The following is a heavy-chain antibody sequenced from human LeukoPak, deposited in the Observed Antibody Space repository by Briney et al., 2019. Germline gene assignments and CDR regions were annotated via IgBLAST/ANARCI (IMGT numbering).Heavy chain of an antibody. J-gene: IGHJ3*02. D-gene: IGHD3-10*01. Sequence: SQALSLTCAISGDSVSTNSAAWNWIRRSPSRGLEWLGRTYYRSKWYNDYAVSVKSRITINPDTSKNQFSLQLSSVTPEDTAVYYCARDRGPFDIWGQGTMVTVSS. CDR2: TYYRSKWYN. V-gene: IGHV6-1*01. CDR1: GDSVSTNSAA. CDR3: ARDRGPFDI.